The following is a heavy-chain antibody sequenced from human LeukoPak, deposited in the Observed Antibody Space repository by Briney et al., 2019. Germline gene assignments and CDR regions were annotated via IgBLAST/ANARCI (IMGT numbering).Heavy chain of an antibody. CDR2: INPNSGGT. Sequence: ASVKVSCKASGYTFTGYYMHWVRQAPGQGLEWMGWINPNSGGTNYAQKFQGRVTMTRDTSISTAYMELSRLRSDDTAVYYCARDLILVAARTYSPNWFDPWGQGTLVTVSS. CDR1: GYTFTGYY. D-gene: IGHD6-6*01. V-gene: IGHV1-2*02. CDR3: ARDLILVAARTYSPNWFDP. J-gene: IGHJ5*02.